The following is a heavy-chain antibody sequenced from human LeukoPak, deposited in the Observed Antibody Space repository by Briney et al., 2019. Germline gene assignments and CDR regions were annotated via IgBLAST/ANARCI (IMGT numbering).Heavy chain of an antibody. CDR2: ISSSSSTI. CDR3: ASDSSGYSDAFDI. CDR1: GFTFSSYS. V-gene: IGHV3-48*04. J-gene: IGHJ3*02. D-gene: IGHD3-22*01. Sequence: PGGSLRLSCAASGFTFSSYSMNWVRQAPGKGLEWVSYISSSSSTIYYADSVKGRFTISRDNAKNSLYLQMNSLRAEDTAVYYCASDSSGYSDAFDIWGQGTMVTVSS.